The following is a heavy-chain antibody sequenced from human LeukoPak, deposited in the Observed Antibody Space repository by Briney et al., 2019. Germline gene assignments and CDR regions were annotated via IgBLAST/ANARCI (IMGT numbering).Heavy chain of an antibody. D-gene: IGHD3-16*01. V-gene: IGHV3-33*06. Sequence: GGSLRLSCAASGFTFSSYGMHWVRQAPGKGLEWVALIWYDGSNKYYADSVKGRFTISRDSSKNTLYLQMNSLRAEDTAVYYCAKGKINHDGAFDIWGQGTMVTVSS. J-gene: IGHJ3*02. CDR1: GFTFSSYG. CDR3: AKGKINHDGAFDI. CDR2: IWYDGSNK.